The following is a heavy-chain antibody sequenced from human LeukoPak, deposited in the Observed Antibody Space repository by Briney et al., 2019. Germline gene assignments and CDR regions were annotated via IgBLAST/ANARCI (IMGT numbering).Heavy chain of an antibody. Sequence: SETLSLTCTASGGSISSGSYYWSWIRQPAGKGLEWIGRIYTSGSTNYNPSLKSRVTISVDTSKNQFSLKLSSVTAADTAVYYCARGLSYGKPRFDYWGQGTLVTVSS. CDR3: ARGLSYGKPRFDY. D-gene: IGHD1-26*01. V-gene: IGHV4-61*02. CDR1: GGSISSGSYY. CDR2: IYTSGST. J-gene: IGHJ4*02.